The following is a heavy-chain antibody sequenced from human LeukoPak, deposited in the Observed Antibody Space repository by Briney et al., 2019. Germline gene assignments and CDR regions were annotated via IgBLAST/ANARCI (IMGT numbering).Heavy chain of an antibody. CDR3: ARDRTGNDY. J-gene: IGHJ4*02. V-gene: IGHV4-34*01. CDR1: GRSFSGYY. Sequence: SETLSLTCAVYGRSFSGYYWSWIRQPPGKGLEWIGEINHSGSTNYNPSLKSRVTISVDTSKNQFSLKLSSVTAADTAVYYCARDRTGNDYWGQGALVTVSS. D-gene: IGHD1-1*01. CDR2: INHSGST.